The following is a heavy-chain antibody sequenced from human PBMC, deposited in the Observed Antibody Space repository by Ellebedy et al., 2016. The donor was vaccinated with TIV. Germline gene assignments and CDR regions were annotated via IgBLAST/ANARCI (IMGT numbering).Heavy chain of an antibody. D-gene: IGHD6-13*01. J-gene: IGHJ4*02. Sequence: SETLSLTCTVSGGSVSSGSYYWSWIRQPPGKGLEWIGYIYYSGSTNYNPSLKSRVTISVDTSKNQFSLKLSSVTAADTAVYYCAGSTAARDYWGQGTLVTVSS. CDR2: IYYSGST. CDR3: AGSTAARDY. CDR1: GGSVSSGSYY. V-gene: IGHV4-61*01.